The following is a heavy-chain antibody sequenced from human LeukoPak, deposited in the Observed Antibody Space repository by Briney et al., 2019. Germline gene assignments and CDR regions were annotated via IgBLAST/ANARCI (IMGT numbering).Heavy chain of an antibody. CDR1: GYTFTGYY. D-gene: IGHD1-26*01. V-gene: IGHV1-2*02. J-gene: IGHJ4*02. Sequence: ASVKVSCKASGYTFTGYYMHWVRQAPGRGLEWMGWINPNSGGTNYAQKFQGRVTMTRDTSISTAYMELSRLRSDDTAVYYCARVDALVGATTDYWGQGTLVTVSS. CDR2: INPNSGGT. CDR3: ARVDALVGATTDY.